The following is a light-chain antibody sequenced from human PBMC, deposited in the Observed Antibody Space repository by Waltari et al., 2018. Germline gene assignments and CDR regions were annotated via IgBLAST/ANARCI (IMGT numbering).Light chain of an antibody. CDR1: TGPVTSDNY. CDR2: DTS. CDR3: LVGYSGVVV. J-gene: IGLJ2*01. Sequence: QAVVTQEPSLTVSPGGTVTLTCASSTGPVTSDNYPYWFQRKPGQVPRTLIYDTSDKHSWTPARFSGSLLGGKAALTLSGAQPEDEADYYCLVGYSGVVVIGGGTKLTVL. V-gene: IGLV7-46*01.